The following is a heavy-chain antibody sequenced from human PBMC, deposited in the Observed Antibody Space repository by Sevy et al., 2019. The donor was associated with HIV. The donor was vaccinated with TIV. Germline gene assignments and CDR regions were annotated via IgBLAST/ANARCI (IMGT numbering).Heavy chain of an antibody. J-gene: IGHJ4*02. V-gene: IGHV3-21*01. CDR1: GFTFSSYS. Sequence: GGSLRLSCAASGFTFSSYSMNWVRQAPGMGLEWVSSISISSSYIYYADSVKGRFTISRDNAKNSLYLKMNSLRAEDTAVYYCARAPEENYDYITGSFDYWGQGTLVTVSS. CDR2: ISISSSYI. CDR3: ARAPEENYDYITGSFDY. D-gene: IGHD3-16*01.